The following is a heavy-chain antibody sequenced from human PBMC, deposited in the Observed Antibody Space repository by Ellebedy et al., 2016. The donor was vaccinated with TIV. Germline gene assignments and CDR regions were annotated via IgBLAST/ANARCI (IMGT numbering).Heavy chain of an antibody. J-gene: IGHJ5*02. Sequence: GESLKISCAASGFTLSTYSMHWVRQVPGKGLEWVAAIVSYDGSEKYYADSVKGRFAISRDNSMNTMYLQMNSLRGDDTAVYYCARERDYYGSGSLRFAWFDPWGQGTLVTVFS. CDR3: ARERDYYGSGSLRFAWFDP. V-gene: IGHV3-30*09. D-gene: IGHD3-10*01. CDR1: GFTLSTYS. CDR2: VSYDGSEK.